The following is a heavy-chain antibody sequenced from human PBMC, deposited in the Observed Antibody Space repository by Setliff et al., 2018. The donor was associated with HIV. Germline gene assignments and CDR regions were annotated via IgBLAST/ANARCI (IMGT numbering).Heavy chain of an antibody. D-gene: IGHD6-19*01. Sequence: PSETLSLTCAVSGGSISSSNWWSWVRQPPGKGLEWIGEIYHSGSTNYNPSLKSRVTISADTSKSQFSLKLSSLTAADTAVYYCARGRTQWPNYNYFDPWGLGTLVTVSS. J-gene: IGHJ5*02. CDR3: ARGRTQWPNYNYFDP. CDR2: IYHSGST. V-gene: IGHV4-4*02. CDR1: GGSISSSNW.